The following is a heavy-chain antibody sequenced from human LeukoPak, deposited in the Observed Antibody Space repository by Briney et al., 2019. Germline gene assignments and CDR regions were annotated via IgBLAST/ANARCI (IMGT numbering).Heavy chain of an antibody. J-gene: IGHJ4*02. V-gene: IGHV1-18*01. Sequence: ASVKVSCTASGYTFTSYVISWVRQAPGQGLEWMGRITAYNGNTNYAQTLQGRVTMTTDTSTSTAYMELRSLRSDDTAVYYCARDAGRYCSGGSCYPLDNWGQGTLVTVSS. CDR1: GYTFTSYV. CDR3: ARDAGRYCSGGSCYPLDN. CDR2: ITAYNGNT. D-gene: IGHD2-15*01.